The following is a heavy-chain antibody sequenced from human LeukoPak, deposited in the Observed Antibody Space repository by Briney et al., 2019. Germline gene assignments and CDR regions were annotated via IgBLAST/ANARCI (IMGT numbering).Heavy chain of an antibody. V-gene: IGHV3-30*18. D-gene: IGHD6-13*01. Sequence: GGSLRLSCAASGFTFSSYGMHWVRQAPGKGLEWVAVISYDGSNKYYADSVKGRFTISRDNSKNTLYLQINSLRAEDTAVYYCAKDEGSSWYGSIPFDYWGQGTLVTVSS. CDR3: AKDEGSSWYGSIPFDY. CDR2: ISYDGSNK. CDR1: GFTFSSYG. J-gene: IGHJ4*02.